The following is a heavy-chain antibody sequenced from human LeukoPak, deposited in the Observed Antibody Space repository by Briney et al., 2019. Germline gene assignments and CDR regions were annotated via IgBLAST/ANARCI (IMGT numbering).Heavy chain of an antibody. CDR1: GGTFSSYA. D-gene: IGHD2-2*01. V-gene: IGHV1-69*05. J-gene: IGHJ3*02. CDR3: AIQNGGYCSSTSCYAFDI. CDR2: IIPIFGTA. Sequence: SVKVSCKASGGTFSSYAISWVRQAPGQGLEWMGGIIPIFGTANYAQKFQGRVTITTDESTSTAYMELSSLRPEHTAVYYCAIQNGGYCSSTSCYAFDIWGQGTMVTVSS.